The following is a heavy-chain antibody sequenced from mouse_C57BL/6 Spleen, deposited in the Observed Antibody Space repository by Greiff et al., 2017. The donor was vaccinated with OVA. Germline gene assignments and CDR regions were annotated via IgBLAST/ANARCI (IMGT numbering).Heavy chain of an antibody. J-gene: IGHJ4*01. CDR1: GYAFTNYL. CDR3: ARSLDSSDYYAMDY. V-gene: IGHV1-54*01. D-gene: IGHD3-2*02. Sequence: QVQLKQSGAELVRPGTSVKVSCKASGYAFTNYLIEWVKQRPGQGLEWIGVINPGSGGTNYNEKFKGKATLTADKSSSTAYMQLSSLTSEDSAVYFCARSLDSSDYYAMDYWGQGTSVTVSS. CDR2: INPGSGGT.